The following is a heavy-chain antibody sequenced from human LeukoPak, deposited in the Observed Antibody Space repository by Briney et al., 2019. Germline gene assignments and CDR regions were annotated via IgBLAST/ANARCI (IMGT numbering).Heavy chain of an antibody. D-gene: IGHD3-9*01. Sequence: GAPVKVSCKASGYTFTSYGISWVRQAPGQGLEWMGWISAYNGNTNYAQKLQGRVTMTTDTSTSTAYMELRSLRSDDTAVYYCARVKYYDILKDPLPGLAAFDYWGQGTLVTVSS. J-gene: IGHJ4*02. CDR1: GYTFTSYG. CDR3: ARVKYYDILKDPLPGLAAFDY. V-gene: IGHV1-18*01. CDR2: ISAYNGNT.